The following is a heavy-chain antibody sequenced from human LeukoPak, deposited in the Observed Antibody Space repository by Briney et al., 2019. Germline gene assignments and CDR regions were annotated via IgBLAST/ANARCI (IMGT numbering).Heavy chain of an antibody. CDR3: ARRRSGWLWLDY. CDR2: MNPKNGNT. V-gene: IGHV1-8*01. D-gene: IGHD6-19*01. Sequence: ASVKVSCKASGYTFSSYDINWVRQAPGQGLEWMGWMNPKNGNTGYGKKFQGRVTMTRNTSIGTAHMELSSLRFEDTAVYFCARRRSGWLWLDYWGQGTLVTGSS. CDR1: GYTFSSYD. J-gene: IGHJ4*02.